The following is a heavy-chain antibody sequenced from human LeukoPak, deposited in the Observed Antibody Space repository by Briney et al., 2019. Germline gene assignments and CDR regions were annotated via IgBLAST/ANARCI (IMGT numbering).Heavy chain of an antibody. CDR2: ISGSGGST. Sequence: GGSLRLSCSASGFTFSSYAMSWVRQAPGKGLEWVSAISGSGGSTYYADSVKGRFTISRDNSKNTLYLQMNSLRAEDTAVYYCAKGRWSYYDAFDIWGQGTMVTVSS. J-gene: IGHJ3*02. CDR1: GFTFSSYA. D-gene: IGHD1-26*01. CDR3: AKGRWSYYDAFDI. V-gene: IGHV3-23*01.